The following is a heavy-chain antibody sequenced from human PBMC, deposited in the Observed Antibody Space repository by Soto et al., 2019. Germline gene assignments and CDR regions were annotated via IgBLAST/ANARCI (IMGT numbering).Heavy chain of an antibody. CDR2: IYRSGYT. CDR1: GGSISSSAYY. J-gene: IGHJ5*02. D-gene: IGHD3-10*01. V-gene: IGHV4-39*01. Sequence: QLQLQESGPGLVKPSETLSLTCSVSGGSISSSAYYWCWIRQPPGKGMEWIGSIYRSGYTYDNPSRKGRITIPEDTSTNQFSLELRYVTAADTAVYYCARHTLVRGFKDICWFDRWGQGPLVTVSS. CDR3: ARHTLVRGFKDICWFDR.